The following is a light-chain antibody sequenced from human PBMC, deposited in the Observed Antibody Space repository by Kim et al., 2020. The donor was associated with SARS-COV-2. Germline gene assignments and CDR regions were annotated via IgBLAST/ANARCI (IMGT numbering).Light chain of an antibody. Sequence: SPGETAPLSCRASRTISGTLAWYQQTPGQAPRLLIYDVSARAPGVPVRFSDSGSGTDFTLTISSLQSEDVAVYICQQYNYWPPGTFGQGTKVDIK. CDR1: RTISGT. CDR2: DVS. V-gene: IGKV3-15*01. J-gene: IGKJ1*01. CDR3: QQYNYWPPGT.